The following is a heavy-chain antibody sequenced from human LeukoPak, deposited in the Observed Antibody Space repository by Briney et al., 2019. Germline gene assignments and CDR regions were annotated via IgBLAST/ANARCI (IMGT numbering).Heavy chain of an antibody. V-gene: IGHV4-39*01. CDR2: IYSGRTT. CDR3: VRHDGRGGSTMGALDS. D-gene: IGHD5/OR15-5a*01. J-gene: IGHJ4*02. CDR1: AGSISSSSHH. Sequence: PSETLSLTCTVSAGSISSSSHHWGWIRRSPGKGLEWIGSIYSGRTTYYNPSLNNRVTISVVTSKNQFSLQLNSVTAADTSVYYCVRHDGRGGSTMGALDSWGQGSLVTVSS.